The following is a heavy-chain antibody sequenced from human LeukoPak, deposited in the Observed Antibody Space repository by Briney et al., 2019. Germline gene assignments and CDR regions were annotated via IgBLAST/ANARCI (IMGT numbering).Heavy chain of an antibody. CDR3: ARGYGVLGSMDV. CDR1: GGSFSGYY. J-gene: IGHJ6*02. V-gene: IGHV4-34*01. Sequence: SETLSLTCAVYGGSFSGYYWSWIRQPPGKGREWIGEINHSGSTNYNPSLKSRVTISVDTSKNQFSLKLSSVTAADTAVYYCARGYGVLGSMDVWGQGTTVTVSS. D-gene: IGHD2-8*02. CDR2: INHSGST.